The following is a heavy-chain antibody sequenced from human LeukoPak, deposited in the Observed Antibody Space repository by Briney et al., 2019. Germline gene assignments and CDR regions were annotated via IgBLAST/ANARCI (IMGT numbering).Heavy chain of an antibody. V-gene: IGHV1-24*01. CDR2: FDPEDGET. J-gene: IGHJ4*02. D-gene: IGHD3-22*01. CDR1: GYTLTELS. CDR3: ATEVPRYYSDSSGYYYFDY. Sequence: GASVKVSCKVSGYTLTELSMHWVRQAPGKGLEWMGGFDPEDGETIYAQKFQGRVTMTEDTSTDTAYMELSSLRSEDTAVYYCATEVPRYYSDSSGYYYFDYWGQGTLVTVSS.